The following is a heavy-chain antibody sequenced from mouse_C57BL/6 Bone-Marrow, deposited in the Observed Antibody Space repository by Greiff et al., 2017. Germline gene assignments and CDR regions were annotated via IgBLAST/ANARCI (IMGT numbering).Heavy chain of an antibody. J-gene: IGHJ2*01. CDR3: ARDAGPFDY. Sequence: DVKLVESEGGLVQPGSSMKLSCTASGFTFSDYYMAWVRQVPEKGLEWVANINYDGSSTYYLDSLKSRFIISRDNAKNILYLQMSSLKSEDTATYYCARDAGPFDYWGQGTTLTVSS. CDR1: GFTFSDYY. CDR2: INYDGSST. V-gene: IGHV5-16*01.